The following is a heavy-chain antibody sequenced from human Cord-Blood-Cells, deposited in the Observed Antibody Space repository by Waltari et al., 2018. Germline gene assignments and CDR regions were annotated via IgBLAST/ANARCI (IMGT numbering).Heavy chain of an antibody. J-gene: IGHJ5*02. V-gene: IGHV1-18*01. D-gene: IGHD1-26*01. CDR2: ISAYNGNT. CDR1: VSTSTCYG. CDR3: AREGASGSYYWFDP. Sequence: VPLVQSGAEVKKPGAAVTVSCKAAVSTSTCYGTGCVRQAPGQGLEWMGWISAYNGNTNYAQKLQGRVTMTTDTSTSTAYMELRSLRSDDTAVYYCAREGASGSYYWFDPWGQGTLVTVSS.